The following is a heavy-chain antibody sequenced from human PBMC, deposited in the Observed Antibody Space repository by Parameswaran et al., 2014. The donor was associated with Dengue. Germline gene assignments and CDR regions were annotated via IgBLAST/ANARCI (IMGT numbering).Heavy chain of an antibody. CDR2: INPNSGGT. J-gene: IGHJ5*02. V-gene: IGHV1-2*02. Sequence: WVRQAPGQGLEWMGWINPNSGGTNYAQKFQGRVTMTRDTSISTAYMELRSLRSDDTAVYYCAISMITFGGVIENRFDPWGQGTLVTVSS. CDR3: AISMITFGGVIENRFDP. D-gene: IGHD3-16*02.